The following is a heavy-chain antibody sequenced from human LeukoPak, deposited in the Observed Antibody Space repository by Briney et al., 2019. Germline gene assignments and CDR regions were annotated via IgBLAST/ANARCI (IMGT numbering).Heavy chain of an antibody. Sequence: PGRSLRLSCAASGFTFSSYGMHWVRQAPGKGLEWVAVIWYDGSNKYYADSVKGRFTISRDNPKNTLNLQMNSLRAEDTAVYYCARDRWHSGSYSWLGPWGQGTLVTVSS. CDR1: GFTFSSYG. V-gene: IGHV3-33*01. D-gene: IGHD1-26*01. J-gene: IGHJ5*02. CDR3: ARDRWHSGSYSWLGP. CDR2: IWYDGSNK.